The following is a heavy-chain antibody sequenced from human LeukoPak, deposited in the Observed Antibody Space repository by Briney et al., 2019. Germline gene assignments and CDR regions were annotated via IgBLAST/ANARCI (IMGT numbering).Heavy chain of an antibody. D-gene: IGHD3-3*01. J-gene: IGHJ3*02. CDR1: GDSISSYY. Sequence: SETLSLTCSVSGDSISSYYWSWIRQPPGKGLEWVAYIYYSGSTNYNPSLKSRVTISVDTSKNQFSLELSSVTAADTAVYYCVRGHFGFDIWGQGTMVTVSS. CDR3: VRGHFGFDI. CDR2: IYYSGST. V-gene: IGHV4-59*01.